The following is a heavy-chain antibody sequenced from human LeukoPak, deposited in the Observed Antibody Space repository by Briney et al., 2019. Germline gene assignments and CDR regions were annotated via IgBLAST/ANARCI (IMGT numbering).Heavy chain of an antibody. V-gene: IGHV3-23*01. D-gene: IGHD4-17*01. CDR2: ISGSGGST. J-gene: IGHJ2*01. Sequence: EGSLRLSCAASGLTFSSYAMSWVRQAPGKGLEWVSAISGSGGSTYYADSVKGRFTISRDNSKNTLYLQMNSLRAEDTAVYYCAKDRGGDYGWYFDLWGRGTLVTVSS. CDR1: GLTFSSYA. CDR3: AKDRGGDYGWYFDL.